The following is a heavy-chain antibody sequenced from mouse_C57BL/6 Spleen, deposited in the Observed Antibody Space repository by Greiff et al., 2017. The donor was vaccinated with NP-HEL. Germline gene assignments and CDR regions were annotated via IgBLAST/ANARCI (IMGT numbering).Heavy chain of an antibody. CDR1: GYAFTNYL. CDR3: ARWDYGSSYGY. CDR2: INPGSGGT. D-gene: IGHD1-1*01. Sequence: VQLQESVAELVRPGTSVKVSCKASGYAFTNYLIEWVKQRPGQGLEWIGVINPGSGGTNYNEKFKGKATLTADKSSSTAYMQLSSLTSEDSAVYFCARWDYGSSYGYWGQGTTLTVSS. V-gene: IGHV1-54*01. J-gene: IGHJ2*01.